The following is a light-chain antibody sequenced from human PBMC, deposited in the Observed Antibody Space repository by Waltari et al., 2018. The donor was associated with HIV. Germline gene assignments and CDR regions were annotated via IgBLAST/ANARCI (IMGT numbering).Light chain of an antibody. CDR1: QSVLYSSNNKNH. V-gene: IGKV4-1*01. CDR2: WAS. CDR3: QQFYSIPLT. Sequence: DIVMTQSPDSLAVSLGERATINCKSSQSVLYSSNNKNHLAWYQQEPGQPPKLLIYWASTRESGVPDRFSGSGSGTDFTLTITSLQTEDVAIYYCQQFYSIPLTFGGGTKVEIK. J-gene: IGKJ4*01.